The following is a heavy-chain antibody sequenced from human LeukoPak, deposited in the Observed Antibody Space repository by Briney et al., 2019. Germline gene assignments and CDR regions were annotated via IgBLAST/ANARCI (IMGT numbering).Heavy chain of an antibody. D-gene: IGHD3-22*01. J-gene: IGHJ4*02. CDR2: ISAYNGNT. CDR3: ARGEYYYDSSGYYYNY. V-gene: IGHV1-18*01. Sequence: VASVKVSCKASGYTFTSYGISWVRQAPGQGLEWMGWISAYNGNTNYAQKLQGRVTMTTDTSTSTAYMELRSLRSDDTAVYYCARGEYYYDSSGYYYNYWGQGTLVTVSS. CDR1: GYTFTSYG.